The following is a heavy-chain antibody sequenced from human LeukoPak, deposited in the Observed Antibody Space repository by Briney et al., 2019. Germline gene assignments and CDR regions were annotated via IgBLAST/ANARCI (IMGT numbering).Heavy chain of an antibody. CDR3: ARDVDGDLDY. CDR2: IKQDGRVR. V-gene: IGHV3-7*01. J-gene: IGHJ4*02. D-gene: IGHD4-17*01. CDR1: GFTFSTYW. Sequence: GGSLRLSCAASGFTFSTYWMAWVRQTPGKGLEWVANIKQDGRVRQYVDSVKGRFTISRDNAKNSMFLRMNSLRAEDTAVYYCARDVDGDLDYWGQGTLVTVSS.